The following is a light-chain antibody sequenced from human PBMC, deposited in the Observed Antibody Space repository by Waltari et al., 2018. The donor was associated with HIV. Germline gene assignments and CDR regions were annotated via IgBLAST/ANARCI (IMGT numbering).Light chain of an antibody. CDR2: DVS. CDR1: SSAVGGYNY. Sequence: QSALTQPASVSGSPGKSITISCTGTSSAVGGYNYVSWYQQHPGKAPKLMIYDVSNRPSGVSNRFSGSKSGNTASLTISGLQAEDEADYYCGSYTISSTLVFGGGTKLTVL. CDR3: GSYTISSTLV. V-gene: IGLV2-14*01. J-gene: IGLJ2*01.